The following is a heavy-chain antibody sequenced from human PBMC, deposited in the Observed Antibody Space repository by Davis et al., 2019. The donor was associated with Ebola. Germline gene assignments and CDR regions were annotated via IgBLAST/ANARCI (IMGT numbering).Heavy chain of an antibody. J-gene: IGHJ4*02. Sequence: GESLKISCAASGFTFSSYWMSWVRQAPGKGLEWVANIKQDGSEKYYVDSVKGRFTISRDNAKNSLYLQMNSLRAEDTAVYYCARDLKAPMVRGVFDYWGQGTLVTVSS. V-gene: IGHV3-7*03. CDR2: IKQDGSEK. D-gene: IGHD3-10*01. CDR1: GFTFSSYW. CDR3: ARDLKAPMVRGVFDY.